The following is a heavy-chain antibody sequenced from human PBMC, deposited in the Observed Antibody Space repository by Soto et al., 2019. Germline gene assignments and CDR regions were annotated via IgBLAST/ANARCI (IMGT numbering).Heavy chain of an antibody. CDR3: ARAEEYYDILTGYYY. CDR2: ISTYNGYS. Sequence: GASVKVSFKASGYTFTTYCISWVRQVPGQGLEWMAWISTYNGYSNYSQKFQGRVTMTRNTSASTAYMELSSLRSEDTAVYYCARAEEYYDILTGYYYWGQGTLVTVSS. CDR1: GYTFTTYC. V-gene: IGHV1-18*01. D-gene: IGHD3-9*01. J-gene: IGHJ4*02.